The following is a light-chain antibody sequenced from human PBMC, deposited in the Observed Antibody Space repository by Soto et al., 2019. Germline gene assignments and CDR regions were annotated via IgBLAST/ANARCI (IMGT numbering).Light chain of an antibody. Sequence: DIQMTQSPSTLSASVGDRVTITCRASQSISSWLAWYQQKPGKAPKLLIYDASSLESGVPSRFSGSGSGTEFTLTISSLQPDDFATYYCQQYNSSMYTFGGGTKLEIK. CDR2: DAS. J-gene: IGKJ2*01. CDR1: QSISSW. CDR3: QQYNSSMYT. V-gene: IGKV1-5*01.